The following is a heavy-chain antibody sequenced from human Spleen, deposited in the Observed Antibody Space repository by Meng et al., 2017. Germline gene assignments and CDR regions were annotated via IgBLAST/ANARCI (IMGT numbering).Heavy chain of an antibody. CDR2: ISSSGSTI. D-gene: IGHD3-3*01. Sequence: GESLKISCAASGFSVSHNYMSWIRQAPGKGLDWVSYISSSGSTIYYAESVKGRFTISRDNAKNSLYLQMDSLRAEDTAVYYCARDDGGSGAYPPGHLYYYYYGMDVWGQGTTVTVSS. CDR3: ARDDGGSGAYPPGHLYYYYYGMDV. J-gene: IGHJ6*02. V-gene: IGHV3-11*01. CDR1: GFSVSHNY.